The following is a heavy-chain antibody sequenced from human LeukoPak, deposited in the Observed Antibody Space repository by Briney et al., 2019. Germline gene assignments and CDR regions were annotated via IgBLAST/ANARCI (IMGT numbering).Heavy chain of an antibody. V-gene: IGHV3-48*03. CDR3: ALLAVASDFDY. D-gene: IGHD6-19*01. CDR2: IGSSGTTI. Sequence: TGGSLRLSCAVSGFPFRIYEMNWVRQAPGKGLEWVSNIGSSGTTIYYADSVKGRFSISRDNAKSSLYLQMNSLRVEDTAVYYCALLAVASDFDYWGQGALVTVSS. CDR1: GFPFRIYE. J-gene: IGHJ4*02.